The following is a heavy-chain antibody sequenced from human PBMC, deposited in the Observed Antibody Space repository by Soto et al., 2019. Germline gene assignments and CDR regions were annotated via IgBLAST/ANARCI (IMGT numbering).Heavy chain of an antibody. CDR3: ARDRAYSYDSSGYYGYWYFDL. V-gene: IGHV1-18*01. CDR2: ISAYNGNT. D-gene: IGHD3-22*01. CDR1: GYTFTSYG. J-gene: IGHJ2*01. Sequence: ASVKVSCKASGYTFTSYGISWVRQAPGQGLEWMGWISAYNGNTNYAQKLQGRVTMTTDTSTSTAYMELRSLRSDDTAVYYCARDRAYSYDSSGYYGYWYFDLWGRGTLVTVSS.